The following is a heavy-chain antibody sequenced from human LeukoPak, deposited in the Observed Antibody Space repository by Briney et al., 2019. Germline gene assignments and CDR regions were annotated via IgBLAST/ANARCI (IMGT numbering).Heavy chain of an antibody. Sequence: GGSLRLSCAASGFTFSNYWMHWVRQAPGKGLEWVSTISGNGGNTYYADSVKDRFTISRDNSKNTLYLQMNSLRAEDTAVYYCAKLTPYGSGSYYNQRLDFWGEGPLVTVSS. D-gene: IGHD3-10*01. CDR2: ISGNGGNT. CDR3: AKLTPYGSGSYYNQRLDF. J-gene: IGHJ4*02. V-gene: IGHV3-23*01. CDR1: GFTFSNYW.